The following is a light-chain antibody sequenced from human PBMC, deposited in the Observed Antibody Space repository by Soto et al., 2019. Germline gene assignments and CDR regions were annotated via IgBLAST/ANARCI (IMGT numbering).Light chain of an antibody. V-gene: IGLV2-14*01. CDR1: SSDVGGYNY. CDR2: EVT. CDR3: SSFTTSSTPWV. J-gene: IGLJ3*02. Sequence: QSVLTQPASVSGSPGQSITISCTGTSSDVGGYNYVSWYQQHPGKVPKLIIYEVTHRPSGVSDRFSGSKSGNTASLTISGLQAEDEADYYCSSFTTSSTPWVFGGGTQLTVL.